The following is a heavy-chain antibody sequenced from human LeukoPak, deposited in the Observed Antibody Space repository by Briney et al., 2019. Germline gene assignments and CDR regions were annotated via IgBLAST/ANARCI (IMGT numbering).Heavy chain of an antibody. J-gene: IGHJ6*02. CDR1: GGSFSGYY. CDR2: INHSGST. Sequence: SETLSLTCAVYGGSFSGYYWSWIRQPPGKGLEWIGEINHSGSTNYNPSLKSRVTISVDTSKNQFSLKLSSVTAADTAVYYCARRGLDFWSGYFGYGMDVWGQGTTVTVSS. D-gene: IGHD3-3*01. CDR3: ARRGLDFWSGYFGYGMDV. V-gene: IGHV4-34*01.